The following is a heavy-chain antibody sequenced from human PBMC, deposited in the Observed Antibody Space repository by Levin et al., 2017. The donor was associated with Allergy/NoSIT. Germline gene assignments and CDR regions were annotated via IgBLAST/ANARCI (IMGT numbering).Heavy chain of an antibody. CDR3: ARGVTVTAARPGY. CDR1: GYTFTSFD. J-gene: IGHJ4*02. CDR2: MNPNSGNT. V-gene: IGHV1-8*01. Sequence: ASVKVSCKASGYTFTSFDISWVRQATGQGLEWMGWMNPNSGNTGYAQKFQGRVTMTRDTSISTAYMELSSLRSEDTAVYYCARGVTVTAARPGYWGQGTLVTVSS. D-gene: IGHD6-6*01.